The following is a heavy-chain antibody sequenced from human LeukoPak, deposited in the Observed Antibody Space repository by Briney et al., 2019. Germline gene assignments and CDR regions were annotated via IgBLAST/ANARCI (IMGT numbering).Heavy chain of an antibody. J-gene: IGHJ4*02. CDR2: IYPGDSDT. Sequence: GESLKISCKVSGYSFPTYWIGWVRQMPGKGLEWMGIIYPGDSDTRYSPSFQGQVTISADKSIGTAYLQWSSLKASDTAMYYCTRLQGSVYSSSCNYWGQGTLVTVSS. CDR3: TRLQGSVYSSSCNY. V-gene: IGHV5-51*01. CDR1: GYSFPTYW. D-gene: IGHD6-13*01.